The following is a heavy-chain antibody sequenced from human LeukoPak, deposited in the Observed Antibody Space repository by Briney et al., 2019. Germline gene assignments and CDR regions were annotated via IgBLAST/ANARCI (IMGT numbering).Heavy chain of an antibody. J-gene: IGHJ3*02. V-gene: IGHV4-59*01. CDR1: GGSIGTNY. CDR2: IYYTGST. Sequence: SETLSLTCTVSGGSIGTNYWNWIWQPPGKGLEWLGYIYYTGSTSYNPSLKSRVTMSVDTSKNLFSLKLTSVTAAGTAVYYCASSRGVVTAYDIWGQGTMVTVSS. CDR3: ASSRGVVTAYDI. D-gene: IGHD2-21*02.